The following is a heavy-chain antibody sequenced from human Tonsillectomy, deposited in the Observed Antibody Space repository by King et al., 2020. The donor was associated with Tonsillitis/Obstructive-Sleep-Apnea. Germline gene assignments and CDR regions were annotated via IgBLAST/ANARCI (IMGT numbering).Heavy chain of an antibody. CDR3: ASNRGGYDSGFDY. Sequence: QLQESGPGLVKPSETLSLPCTVSGGSISSYYWSWIRQPPGKGLEWIGYIYYSGSTNYNPPLKSRVTISVDTSKNQFSLKLSSVTAADTAVYYCASNRGGYDSGFDYWGQGTLVTVSS. CDR2: IYYSGST. V-gene: IGHV4-59*08. D-gene: IGHD5-12*01. CDR1: GGSISSYY. J-gene: IGHJ4*02.